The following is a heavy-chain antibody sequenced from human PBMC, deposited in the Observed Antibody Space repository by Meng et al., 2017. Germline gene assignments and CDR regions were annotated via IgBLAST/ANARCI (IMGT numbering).Heavy chain of an antibody. CDR3: ARGLAVAGTVFWFDP. CDR1: GYTFTSYD. D-gene: IGHD6-19*01. V-gene: IGHV1-8*03. J-gene: IGHJ5*02. CDR2: MNPNSGNT. Sequence: EESGAWGKKPGASGKVSCKGSGYTFTSYDINWGRQATGQGLEWMGWMNPNSGNTGYAQKFQGRVTITRNTSISTAYMELSSLRSEDTAVYYCARGLAVAGTVFWFDPWGQGTLVTVSS.